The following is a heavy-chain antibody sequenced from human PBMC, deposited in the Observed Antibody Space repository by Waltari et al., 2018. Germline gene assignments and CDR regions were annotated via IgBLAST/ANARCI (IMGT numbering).Heavy chain of an antibody. J-gene: IGHJ4*02. V-gene: IGHV3-30-3*01. Sequence: QVQLVESGGGVVQPGRSLRLSCAASGFTFSSYAMHWVRQAPGKGLEWVAVRSYDGSNKYYADSVKGRFTISRDNSKNTLYLQMNSLRAEDTAVFYCARGHSSGWYYFDYWGQGTLVTVSS. CDR3: ARGHSSGWYYFDY. D-gene: IGHD6-19*01. CDR2: RSYDGSNK. CDR1: GFTFSSYA.